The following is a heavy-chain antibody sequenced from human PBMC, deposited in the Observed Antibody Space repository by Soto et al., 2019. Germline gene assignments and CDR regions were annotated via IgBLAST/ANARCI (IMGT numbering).Heavy chain of an antibody. CDR3: ARSGYCSGGSCYYFDY. J-gene: IGHJ4*02. CDR1: GGTFSSYA. Sequence: GASVKVSCKASGGTFSSYAISWVRQAPGQGLEWMGGIIPIFGTANYTQKFQGRVTITADESTSTAYMELSSLRSEDTAVYYCARSGYCSGGSCYYFDYWGQGTLVTVSS. V-gene: IGHV1-69*13. D-gene: IGHD2-15*01. CDR2: IIPIFGTA.